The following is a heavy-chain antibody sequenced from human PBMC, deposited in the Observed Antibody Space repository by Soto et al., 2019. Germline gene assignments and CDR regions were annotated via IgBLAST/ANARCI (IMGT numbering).Heavy chain of an antibody. CDR3: ARGRISSSWYDAFDI. J-gene: IGHJ3*02. Sequence: GGSLRLSCAASGFTFSSYWMHWVRQAPGKGLVWVSRINSDGSSTSYADSVKGRFTISRDNAKNTLYLQMNSLRAEDTAVYYCARGRISSSWYDAFDIWGQGTMVTVSS. V-gene: IGHV3-74*01. CDR1: GFTFSSYW. CDR2: INSDGSST. D-gene: IGHD6-13*01.